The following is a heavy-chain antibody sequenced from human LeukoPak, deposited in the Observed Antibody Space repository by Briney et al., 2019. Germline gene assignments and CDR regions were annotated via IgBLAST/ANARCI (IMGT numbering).Heavy chain of an antibody. D-gene: IGHD6-13*01. CDR2: ISSSSSYI. Sequence: GGSLRLSCAASGFTFSSYSMNWDRQAPGKGLEWVSSISSSSSYIYYADSVKGRFTISRDNAKNSLYLQMNSLRAEDTAVYYCARGGVSQDYFDYWGQGPLVTVSS. CDR3: ARGGVSQDYFDY. J-gene: IGHJ4*02. V-gene: IGHV3-21*01. CDR1: GFTFSSYS.